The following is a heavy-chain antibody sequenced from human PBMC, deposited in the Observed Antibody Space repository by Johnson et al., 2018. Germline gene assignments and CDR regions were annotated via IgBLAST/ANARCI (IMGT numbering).Heavy chain of an antibody. Sequence: QVQLVESGAEVKKXGSSVKVXCKASGGTFSSYAISWVRQAPGQGLEWMGGIIPIFGTANYAQKFPGSVTITADESTSTAHMELSSLRSEETAVYYCARGPPYYYYYMDVWGKGTTVTVSS. CDR2: IIPIFGTA. J-gene: IGHJ6*03. V-gene: IGHV1-69*01. CDR1: GGTFSSYA. CDR3: ARGPPYYYYYMDV.